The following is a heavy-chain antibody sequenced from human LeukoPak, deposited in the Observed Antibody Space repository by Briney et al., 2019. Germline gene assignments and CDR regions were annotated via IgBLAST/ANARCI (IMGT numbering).Heavy chain of an antibody. J-gene: IGHJ4*02. Sequence: GGSLRLSCAASGFTFSNAWMSWVRQAPGKGLEWVGRIKIETDGGTTDYAAPVKGRFTISRDDSKNTLYLQMNSLKTEDTAVYYCTTVVLEYSSSSPFDYWGQGTLVTVSS. D-gene: IGHD6-6*01. CDR2: IKIETDGGTT. V-gene: IGHV3-15*01. CDR3: TTVVLEYSSSSPFDY. CDR1: GFTFSNAW.